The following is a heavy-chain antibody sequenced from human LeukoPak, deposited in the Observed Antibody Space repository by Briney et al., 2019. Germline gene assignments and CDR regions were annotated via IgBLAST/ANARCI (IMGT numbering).Heavy chain of an antibody. D-gene: IGHD2-15*01. J-gene: IGHJ6*03. Sequence: GGSLRLSCAASGFTFSSYGMHWVRQAPGKGLEWVAFIRYDGSNKYYADSVKGRFTISRDNSKNTLYLQMNSLKTEDTAVYYCTTGAGYCSGGSCYQDYYYMDVWGKGTTVTVSS. CDR2: IRYDGSNK. V-gene: IGHV3-30*02. CDR3: TTGAGYCSGGSCYQDYYYMDV. CDR1: GFTFSSYG.